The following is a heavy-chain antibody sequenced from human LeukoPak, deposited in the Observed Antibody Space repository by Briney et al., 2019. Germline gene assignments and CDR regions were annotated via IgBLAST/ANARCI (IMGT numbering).Heavy chain of an antibody. CDR1: GFIFSNYA. D-gene: IGHD3-10*01. Sequence: PGGSLRLSCAASGFIFSNYAMHWVRQAPGKGLEWVAVISHDGSCKYFADSVKGRFTISRDNSRNTLYLQMNSLRAEDTAVYYCAKSSVGSILSRFDPWGQGTLVTVSS. CDR3: AKSSVGSILSRFDP. V-gene: IGHV3-30*18. CDR2: ISHDGSCK. J-gene: IGHJ5*02.